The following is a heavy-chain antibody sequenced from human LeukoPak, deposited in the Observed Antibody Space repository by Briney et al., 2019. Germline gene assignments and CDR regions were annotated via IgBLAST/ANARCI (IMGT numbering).Heavy chain of an antibody. Sequence: GGSLRLSCAASGFTYRNYGMHWVRQAPGKGLEWVAVILYDGSDKYYADSVKGRFTISRDNSKNTLSLQMNSLRAEDTAVYYCARRRAGSDYWGQGTLVTVSS. D-gene: IGHD1-1*01. CDR2: ILYDGSDK. V-gene: IGHV3-30*03. CDR3: ARRRAGSDY. J-gene: IGHJ4*02. CDR1: GFTYRNYG.